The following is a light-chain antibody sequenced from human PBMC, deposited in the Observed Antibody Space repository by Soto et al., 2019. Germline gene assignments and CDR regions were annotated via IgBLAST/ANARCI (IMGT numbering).Light chain of an antibody. Sequence: QSVLTQPPSVSGAPGQRVTISCTGTSSNIGADYNVHWYRQVPGTAPKLLIYGNSDRPSGVPDRFSGSKSGPSASLAITGLQTEDEADYYCQSYDTGLRGTVFGGGTKLTVL. CDR2: GNS. J-gene: IGLJ2*01. CDR3: QSYDTGLRGTV. CDR1: SSNIGADYN. V-gene: IGLV1-40*01.